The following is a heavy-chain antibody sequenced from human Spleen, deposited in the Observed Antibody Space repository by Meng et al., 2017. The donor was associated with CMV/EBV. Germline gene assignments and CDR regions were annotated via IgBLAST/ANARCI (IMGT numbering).Heavy chain of an antibody. CDR2: TYYRSKWYN. CDR1: GDSVSSNSAA. D-gene: IGHD2-2*01. J-gene: IGHJ4*02. CDR3: ARSPPYQLLVDY. V-gene: IGHV6-1*01. Sequence: SCAISGDSVSSNSAAWNWIRQSPSRGLEWLGRTYYRSKWYNDYAISVKSRITINPDTSKNQFPLQLNSVTPEDTAVYYCARSPPYQLLVDYWGQGTLVTVSS.